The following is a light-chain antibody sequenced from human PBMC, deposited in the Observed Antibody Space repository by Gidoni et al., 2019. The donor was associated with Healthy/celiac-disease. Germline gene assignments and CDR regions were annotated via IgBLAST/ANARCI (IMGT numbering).Light chain of an antibody. CDR2: GAS. CDR3: QQYGSSPYT. J-gene: IGKJ2*01. Sequence: ESVLTQSPGTLSLSPGERATLSCRASQSVSSSDLAWYQQKPGQAPRLLIYGASSRATGLPDRFRGSGSGTDFTLTISRLAPEDFAVYSCQQYGSSPYTFGQGTQLEIK. V-gene: IGKV3-20*01. CDR1: QSVSSSD.